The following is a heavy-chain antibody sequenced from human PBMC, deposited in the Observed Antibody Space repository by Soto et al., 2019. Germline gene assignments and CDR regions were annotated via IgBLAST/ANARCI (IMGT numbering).Heavy chain of an antibody. J-gene: IGHJ4*02. Sequence: PGGSLRLSCAASGFTFSSYGMHWVRQAPGKGLEWVAVIWYDGSNKYYADSVKGRFTISRDNSKNTLYLQMNSLRAEDTAVYYCARVFSSSWEAYFDYWGQGTLVTVSS. CDR1: GFTFSSYG. CDR2: IWYDGSNK. CDR3: ARVFSSSWEAYFDY. D-gene: IGHD6-13*01. V-gene: IGHV3-33*01.